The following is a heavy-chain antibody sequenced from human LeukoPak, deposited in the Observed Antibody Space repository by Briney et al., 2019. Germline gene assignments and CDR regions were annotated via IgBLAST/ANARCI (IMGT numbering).Heavy chain of an antibody. CDR1: GGSISSGDYY. CDR3: AGLPLAYCGGDCYSFDY. D-gene: IGHD2-21*02. V-gene: IGHV4-30-4*01. J-gene: IGHJ4*02. CDR2: IYYSGST. Sequence: SETLSLTCTVSGGSISSGDYYWSWIRQPPGKGLEWIGYIYYSGSTYYNPSLKSRVTISVDTSKNQFTLKLSSVTAADTAVYYCAGLPLAYCGGDCYSFDYWGQGTLVTVSS.